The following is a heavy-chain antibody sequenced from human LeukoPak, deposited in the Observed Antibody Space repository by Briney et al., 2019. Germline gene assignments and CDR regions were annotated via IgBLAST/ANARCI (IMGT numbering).Heavy chain of an antibody. CDR1: GYSFTGYW. CDR3: AGQTGWLVEY. Sequence: GESLKISCKGSGYSFTGYWIAWVRQMPGKGLEWMGLIYPDDSDTRYSPSFQGQVTISADKSISTAYLQWSSLQASDTATYYCAGQTGWLVEYWGQGSLVTVSS. V-gene: IGHV5-51*01. J-gene: IGHJ4*02. CDR2: IYPDDSDT. D-gene: IGHD1-14*01.